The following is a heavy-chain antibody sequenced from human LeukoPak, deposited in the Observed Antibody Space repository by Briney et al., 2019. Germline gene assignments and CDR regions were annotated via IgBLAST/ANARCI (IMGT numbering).Heavy chain of an antibody. V-gene: IGHV4-31*02. Sequence: LRLSCAASGFTFSSYAMSWIRQHPGKGLEWIGYIYYSGSTYYNPSLKSRVTISVDTSKNQFSLKLSSVTAADTAVYYCARYVPSLERQPTDPLNYFDYWGQGTLVTVSS. J-gene: IGHJ4*02. CDR1: GFTFSSYA. CDR2: IYYSGST. D-gene: IGHD1-1*01. CDR3: ARYVPSLERQPTDPLNYFDY.